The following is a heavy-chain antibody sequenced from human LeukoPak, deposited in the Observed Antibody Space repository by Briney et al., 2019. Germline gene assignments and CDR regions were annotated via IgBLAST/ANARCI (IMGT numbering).Heavy chain of an antibody. J-gene: IGHJ5*02. Sequence: ASVKVSCKASGYTFTNYGISWVRQAPGQGLEWMGWISAYNGKTNYAQKLQGRVTMTTDTSTSTAYMELRSLRSDDTAVYYCARGGILTGYSYNWFDPWGQGTLVTVSS. CDR2: ISAYNGKT. D-gene: IGHD3-9*01. CDR3: ARGGILTGYSYNWFDP. CDR1: GYTFTNYG. V-gene: IGHV1-18*01.